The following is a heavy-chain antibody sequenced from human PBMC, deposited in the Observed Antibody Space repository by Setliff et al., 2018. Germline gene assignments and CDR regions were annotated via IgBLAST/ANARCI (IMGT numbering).Heavy chain of an antibody. CDR1: GYTFTSYD. J-gene: IGHJ4*02. V-gene: IGHV1-8*02. D-gene: IGHD5-18*01. CDR2: MNPNSGNT. Sequence: ASVKVSCKASGYTFTSYDINWVRQATGQGREWMGWMNPNSGNTGYAQNFQGRVSMTRNTSISTAYMELSSLRSEDTAVYYCARFSGHNYGSFDSWGQGTLVTVSS. CDR3: ARFSGHNYGSFDS.